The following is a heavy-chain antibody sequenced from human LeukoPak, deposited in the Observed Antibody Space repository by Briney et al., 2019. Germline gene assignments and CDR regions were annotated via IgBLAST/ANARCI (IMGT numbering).Heavy chain of an antibody. Sequence: GESLKISCKGSGYSFTSYWIGWVRQMPGKGLEWMGIIYPGDSDTRYSPSFQGQVTISADKSISTAYLQWSSLKASDTAMYYCARLPSGWALYYYYMDVWGKGTTVTVSS. CDR2: IYPGDSDT. CDR3: ARLPSGWALYYYYMDV. D-gene: IGHD6-19*01. CDR1: GYSFTSYW. J-gene: IGHJ6*03. V-gene: IGHV5-51*01.